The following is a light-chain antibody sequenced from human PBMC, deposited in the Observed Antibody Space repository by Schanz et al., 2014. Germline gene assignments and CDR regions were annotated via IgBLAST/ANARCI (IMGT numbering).Light chain of an antibody. CDR3: SSYGGSNLVV. Sequence: QSALTQPPSASGSPGQSVTISCTGTSSDVGSYNRVSWYQQPPGKAPKLMIYDVSNRPSGVSNRFSGSKSGNTASLTVSGLQAEDEADYYCSSYGGSNLVVFGGGTKLPVL. CDR1: SSDVGSYNR. V-gene: IGLV2-8*01. J-gene: IGLJ2*01. CDR2: DVS.